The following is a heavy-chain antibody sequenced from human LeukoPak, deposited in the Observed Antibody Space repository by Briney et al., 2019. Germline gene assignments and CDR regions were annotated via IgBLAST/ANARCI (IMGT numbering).Heavy chain of an antibody. Sequence: GGSLRLSCAASGFTFSNYAIHWVRQAPGKGLECVSAISSIEGRIYYANSVKGRFTISRDNSKNMVFLQIGSLRAEDMAVYYCARARRDCSGGTCFSYYFDNWGQGTLVTVSP. CDR2: ISSIEGRI. V-gene: IGHV3-64*01. CDR1: GFTFSNYA. D-gene: IGHD2-15*01. CDR3: ARARRDCSGGTCFSYYFDN. J-gene: IGHJ4*02.